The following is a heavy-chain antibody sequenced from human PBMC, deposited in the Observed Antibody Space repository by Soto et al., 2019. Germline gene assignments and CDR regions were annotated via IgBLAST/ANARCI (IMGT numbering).Heavy chain of an antibody. V-gene: IGHV3-33*01. CDR2: IWYDGSNK. Sequence: PGGSLRLSCAASGFTFSSYGMHWVRQAPGKGLEWVAVIWYDGSNKYYADSVKGRFTISRDNSKNTLYLQMNSLRAEDTAVYYCARDQRYSSGLRYYYYGMDVWGQGTTVTVSS. J-gene: IGHJ6*02. CDR3: ARDQRYSSGLRYYYYGMDV. D-gene: IGHD6-19*01. CDR1: GFTFSSYG.